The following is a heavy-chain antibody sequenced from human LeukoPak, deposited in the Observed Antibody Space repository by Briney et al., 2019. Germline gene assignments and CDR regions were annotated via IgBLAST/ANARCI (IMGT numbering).Heavy chain of an antibody. CDR3: ARVPWSSSWYGYDY. Sequence: ASVKVSCKASGYTFTNYGVIWVRQAPGQGLEWMGWISAYNGNTNYAQKFQGRVTMTTDTSTNTAYMELSSLRSEDTAVYYCARVPWSSSWYGYDYWGQGTLVTVSS. D-gene: IGHD6-13*01. J-gene: IGHJ4*02. CDR2: ISAYNGNT. V-gene: IGHV1-18*01. CDR1: GYTFTNYG.